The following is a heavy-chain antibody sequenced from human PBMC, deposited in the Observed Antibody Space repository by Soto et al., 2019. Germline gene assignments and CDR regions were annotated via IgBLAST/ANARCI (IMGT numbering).Heavy chain of an antibody. CDR1: GGSISGYY. J-gene: IGHJ4*02. CDR3: ARLPGYCSGDSCRIDY. Sequence: SETLSLTCTVSGGSISGYYWSWIRQPPGKGLEWIGYIYYRGSTNSSPSLDSRVTISVDASKNQFSLKLSSVTAADTAVYFCARLPGYCSGDSCRIDYWGQGTLVTVSS. CDR2: IYYRGST. D-gene: IGHD2-15*01. V-gene: IGHV4-59*08.